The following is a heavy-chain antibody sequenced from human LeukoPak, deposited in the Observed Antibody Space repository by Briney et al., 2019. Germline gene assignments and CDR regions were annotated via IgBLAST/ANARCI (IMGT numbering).Heavy chain of an antibody. Sequence: SETLSLTCTVYGGSFSDYFWSWIRQPPGKGLEWIGEIDGGGTTNYNPSLMSRVTVDRSKKQFSLTMNSVTAADTAVYYCARFSRITGGDWGDAFDIWGHGTTVSVSS. J-gene: IGHJ3*02. CDR1: GGSFSDYF. V-gene: IGHV4-34*01. D-gene: IGHD2-21*02. CDR3: ARFSRITGGDWGDAFDI. CDR2: IDGGGTT.